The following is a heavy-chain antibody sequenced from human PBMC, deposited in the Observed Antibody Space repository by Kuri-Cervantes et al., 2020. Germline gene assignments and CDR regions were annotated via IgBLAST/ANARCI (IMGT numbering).Heavy chain of an antibody. Sequence: SLKSLWAASGFTVSSFKMNWFRLASGKGLEWVSGISRNSGSIGCADSVKGRFTISRDNAKNSLYLQMNSLRAEDTALYYCAKDSTQWLVSGVDYLGQGTLVTVSS. CDR3: AKDSTQWLVSGVDY. D-gene: IGHD6-19*01. J-gene: IGHJ4*02. CDR1: GFTVSSFK. V-gene: IGHV3-9*01. CDR2: ISRNSGSI.